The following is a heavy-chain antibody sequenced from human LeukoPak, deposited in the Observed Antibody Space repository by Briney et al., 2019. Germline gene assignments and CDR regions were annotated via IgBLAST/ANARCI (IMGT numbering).Heavy chain of an antibody. Sequence: KASETLSLTCTVSGGSISSYYWTWIRQPPGKGLEWIGYVYYSGTTNLNPSLKSRVTMSVDTSNNLFSLKLTSVTAADTAIYYCARLTVGTTSFDFWGQGALVTVSS. CDR2: VYYSGTT. D-gene: IGHD1-26*01. J-gene: IGHJ4*02. CDR1: GGSISSYY. CDR3: ARLTVGTTSFDF. V-gene: IGHV4-59*01.